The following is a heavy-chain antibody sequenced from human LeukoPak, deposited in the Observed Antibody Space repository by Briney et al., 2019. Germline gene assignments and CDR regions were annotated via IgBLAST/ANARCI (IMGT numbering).Heavy chain of an antibody. CDR2: IYYSGNT. V-gene: IGHV4-59*01. CDR1: GGSISSYY. CDR3: ARVPRLRRQQLVPWFDP. D-gene: IGHD6-13*01. J-gene: IGHJ5*02. Sequence: SETLSLTCTVSGGSISSYYWSWIRQPPGKGLEWIGYIYYSGNTNYNPSLKSRVTISVDTSKNQFSLKLSSVTAADTAVYYCARVPRLRRQQLVPWFDPWGQGTLVTVSS.